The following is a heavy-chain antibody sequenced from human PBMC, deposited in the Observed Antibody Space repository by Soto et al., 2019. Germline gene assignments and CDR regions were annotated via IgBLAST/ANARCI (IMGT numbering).Heavy chain of an antibody. V-gene: IGHV3-15*01. CDR2: IKSKTDGGTT. J-gene: IGHJ4*02. CDR1: GFTFSNAW. CDR3: TTDTARGYSYGHRFDY. Sequence: PGGSLRLSCAASGFTFSNAWMSWVRQAPGKGLEWVGRIKSKTDGGTTDYAAPVKGRFTISRDGSKNTLYLQMNSLKTEDTAVYYCTTDTARGYSYGHRFDYWGQGTLVTVSS. D-gene: IGHD5-18*01.